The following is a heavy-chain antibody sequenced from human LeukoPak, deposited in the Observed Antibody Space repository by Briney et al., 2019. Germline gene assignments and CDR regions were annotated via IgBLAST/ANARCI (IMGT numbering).Heavy chain of an antibody. J-gene: IGHJ3*01. CDR2: ISPDRTYT. D-gene: IGHD1-26*01. CDR3: ANLYSGGPSDAFDV. Sequence: GGSLRLSCAASGFTFSSYGIHWVRQAPGKGLEWVAVISPDRTYTYYADAVKGRFTISRDNSENTLSLQMNSLRGDDTAVYYCANLYSGGPSDAFDVWGQGTMVTVSS. V-gene: IGHV3-30*18. CDR1: GFTFSSYG.